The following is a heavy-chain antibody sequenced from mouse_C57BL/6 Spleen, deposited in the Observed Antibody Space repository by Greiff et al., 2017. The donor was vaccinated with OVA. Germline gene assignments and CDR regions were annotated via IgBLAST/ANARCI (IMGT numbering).Heavy chain of an antibody. Sequence: VQLVESGGGLVKPGGSLKLSCAASGFTFSSYAMSWVRQTPEKRLEWVATISDGGSYTYYPDNVKGRFTISRDNAKNNLYLQMSHLKSEDTAMYYCARDRSTMVTTGFAYWGQGTLVTVSA. CDR3: ARDRSTMVTTGFAY. D-gene: IGHD2-2*01. V-gene: IGHV5-4*01. CDR2: ISDGGSYT. CDR1: GFTFSSYA. J-gene: IGHJ3*01.